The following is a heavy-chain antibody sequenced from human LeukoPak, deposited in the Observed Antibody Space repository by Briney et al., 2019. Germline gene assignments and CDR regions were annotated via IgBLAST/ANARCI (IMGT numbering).Heavy chain of an antibody. CDR1: GYTFTSYD. CDR2: MNPNSGNT. D-gene: IGHD4-11*01. CDR3: ARRLPPNLQASVNFDY. V-gene: IGHV1-8*01. Sequence: ASVKVSCKASGYTFTSYDINWVRQATGQGLEWMGWMNPNSGNTGYAQKFQGRVTMTRNTSISTAYMELSSLRSEDTAVYYCARRLPPNLQASVNFDYWGQGTLVTVSS. J-gene: IGHJ4*02.